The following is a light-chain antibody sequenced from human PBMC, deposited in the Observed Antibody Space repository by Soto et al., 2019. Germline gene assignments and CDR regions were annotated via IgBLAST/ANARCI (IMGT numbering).Light chain of an antibody. CDR3: QQYNNWPPVT. V-gene: IGKV3-15*01. CDR2: GAS. J-gene: IGKJ5*01. Sequence: EVVMTQSPATLSVSPGERATLSCRASQSISNNLAWYQQKPGQGPRLLIYGASTRATGIPARFSGSGSGTEFTLTISSLQSEDFGVYYCQQYNNWPPVTFGQGTRLDIK. CDR1: QSISNN.